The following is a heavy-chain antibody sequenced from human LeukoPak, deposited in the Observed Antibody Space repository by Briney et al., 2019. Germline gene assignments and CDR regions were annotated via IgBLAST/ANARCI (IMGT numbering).Heavy chain of an antibody. D-gene: IGHD5-18*01. CDR2: IRSKTFGGTT. J-gene: IGHJ4*02. Sequence: GGSLRLSCTSSGFTFGTYAVSWFRQAPGKGLEGVAFIRSKTFGGTTEYAASVGGSFTISRDDYKSIAYLQMKSLKTEDTAVYYCTRYSGRTDYWGQGTLVTVSS. V-gene: IGHV3-49*03. CDR1: GFTFGTYA. CDR3: TRYSGRTDY.